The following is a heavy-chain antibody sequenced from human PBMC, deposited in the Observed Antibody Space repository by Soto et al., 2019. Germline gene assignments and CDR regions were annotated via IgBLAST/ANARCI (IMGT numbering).Heavy chain of an antibody. V-gene: IGHV4-34*01. Sequence: QVQLQQWGAGLLKPSETLSLTCAVYGGSFSGYYWSWIRQTPGKGLELIGEINDSGSTNYHPSLKIRVTILVDTPTNQSSLKLSSVTAADAAVYYCARGLLLWFGELSRRGGYYYYMDVWGKGTTVTVSS. CDR2: INDSGST. J-gene: IGHJ6*03. D-gene: IGHD3-10*01. CDR1: GGSFSGYY. CDR3: ARGLLLWFGELSRRGGYYYYMDV.